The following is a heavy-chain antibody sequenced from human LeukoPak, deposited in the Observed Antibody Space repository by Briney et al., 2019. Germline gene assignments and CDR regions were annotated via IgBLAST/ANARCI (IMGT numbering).Heavy chain of an antibody. J-gene: IGHJ4*02. CDR2: MNPNSGAT. CDR1: GYTFTSYD. CDR3: ARGLGFCSGVNCYGVGSSDY. D-gene: IGHD2-15*01. Sequence: ASVKVSCKASGYTFTSYDFNWLRQATGQGPEWMGWMNPNSGATGYAQKFQGRVTMTRNTSISTAYMELSSLRSDDTAVYYCARGLGFCSGVNCYGVGSSDYWGQGTLVTVSS. V-gene: IGHV1-8*01.